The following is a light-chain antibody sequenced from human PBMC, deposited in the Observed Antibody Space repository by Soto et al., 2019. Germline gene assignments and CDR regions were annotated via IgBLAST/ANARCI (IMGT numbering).Light chain of an antibody. CDR2: GAS. Sequence: EIVLTPSPGTLSLSPGETATLYCRASQSVSSTYLAWYQQKPGQAPGLLLYGASSRATGNPDRFSGSGSGTDFTLTISRLEPEDFAVYYCQQYGTSPLTFGGGTKVDIK. CDR3: QQYGTSPLT. J-gene: IGKJ4*01. CDR1: QSVSSTY. V-gene: IGKV3-20*01.